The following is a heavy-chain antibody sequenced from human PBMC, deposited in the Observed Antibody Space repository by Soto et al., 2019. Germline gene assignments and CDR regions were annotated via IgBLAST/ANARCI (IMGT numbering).Heavy chain of an antibody. V-gene: IGHV4-34*01. CDR2: INHSGST. D-gene: IGHD6-19*01. CDR3: ARGRLREQWLVRYYYYGMDV. J-gene: IGHJ6*02. Sequence: PSETLSLTCAVYGGSFSGYYWSWIRQPPGKGLEWIGEINHSGSTNYNPSLKSRVTISVDTSKNQFSLKLSSVTAADTAVYYCARGRLREQWLVRYYYYGMDVWGQGTTVTVSS. CDR1: GGSFSGYY.